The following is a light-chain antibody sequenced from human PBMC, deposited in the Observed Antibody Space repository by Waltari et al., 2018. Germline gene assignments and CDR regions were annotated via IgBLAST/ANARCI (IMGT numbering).Light chain of an antibody. J-gene: IGKJ1*01. V-gene: IGKV3-20*01. CDR2: GAS. CDR3: QHYVRLPVT. CDR1: QSLSRA. Sequence: EIVLTQSPGMVSLSPGERATLSCRASQSLSRALAWYQQKPGQAPRLLIYGASTRATSIPDRFSGSGSGTDFSLTITRLEPEDFAVYYCQHYVRLPVTFGQGTKVDIK.